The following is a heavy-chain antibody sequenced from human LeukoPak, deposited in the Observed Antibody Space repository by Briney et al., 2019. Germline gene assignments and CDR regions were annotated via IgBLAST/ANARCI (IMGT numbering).Heavy chain of an antibody. J-gene: IGHJ4*02. CDR2: IKQDGSEK. CDR1: GFTFSSHW. CDR3: ARDQDWGTDY. Sequence: GGSLRLSCAASGFTFSSHWMSWVRQAPGKGLEWVANIKQDGSEKYYVDSVKGRFTISRDNAKNSLYLQMNSLRAEDTAVYYCARDQDWGTDYWGQGTLVTVSS. V-gene: IGHV3-7*01. D-gene: IGHD3-16*01.